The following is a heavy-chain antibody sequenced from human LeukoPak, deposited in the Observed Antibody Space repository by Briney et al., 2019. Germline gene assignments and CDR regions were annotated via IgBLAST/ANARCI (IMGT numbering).Heavy chain of an antibody. CDR1: GGSISSYY. J-gene: IGHJ3*02. CDR2: IYYSGST. V-gene: IGHV4-59*01. CDR3: ARVWYNALDI. Sequence: PSETLSLTCTVSGGSISSYYWSWIRQPPGKGLEWIGYIYYSGSTNYNPSLKSRVTISVDTSKNQFSLKLSSVTAADTAVYYCARVWYNALDIWGQGTMVTVSS. D-gene: IGHD6-13*01.